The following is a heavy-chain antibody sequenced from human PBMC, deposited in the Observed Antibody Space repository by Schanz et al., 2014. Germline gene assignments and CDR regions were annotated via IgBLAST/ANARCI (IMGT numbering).Heavy chain of an antibody. J-gene: IGHJ4*02. CDR2: IDPKKGEA. Sequence: QVQLVQSGAEVKKPVASVKVSCKVSGSIFSKLLMHWVRQGPAKGLEWMGGIDPKKGEAIYAQKFQGRVTMTEDTATSTAYMELRSLTSEDTAVYYCATGPHIVAAFDYWGQGTLVTVSS. V-gene: IGHV1-24*01. D-gene: IGHD2-21*01. CDR1: GSIFSKLL. CDR3: ATGPHIVAAFDY.